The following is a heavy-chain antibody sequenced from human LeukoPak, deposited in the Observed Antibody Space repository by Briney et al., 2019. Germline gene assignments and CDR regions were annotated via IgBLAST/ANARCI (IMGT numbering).Heavy chain of an antibody. D-gene: IGHD3-10*01. V-gene: IGHV3-30*03. CDR3: ARGPPLFGEHYYYYGMDV. CDR2: ISYDGSNK. CDR1: GFTFSSYG. Sequence: GGSLRLSCAASGFTFSSYGMHWVRQAPGKGLEWVAVISYDGSNKYYADSVKGRFTISRDNSKNTLYLQMNSLRAEDTAVYYCARGPPLFGEHYYYYGMDVWGQGTTVTVSS. J-gene: IGHJ6*02.